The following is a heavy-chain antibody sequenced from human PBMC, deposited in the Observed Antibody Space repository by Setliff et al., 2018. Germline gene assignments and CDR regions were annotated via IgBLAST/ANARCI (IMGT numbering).Heavy chain of an antibody. V-gene: IGHV1-18*01. J-gene: IGHJ3*02. CDR3: ARSSDSGYYHQRDAFDI. D-gene: IGHD3-22*01. CDR2: ISPYNGNT. Sequence: GASVKVSCKASGYTFNRYGINWLRQAPGQGLEWLGWISPYNGNTKYAQTVQDRITMATDTSTRTSYMELSSLRSGDTAVYFCARSSDSGYYHQRDAFDIWGQGTRVTVSS. CDR1: GYTFNRYG.